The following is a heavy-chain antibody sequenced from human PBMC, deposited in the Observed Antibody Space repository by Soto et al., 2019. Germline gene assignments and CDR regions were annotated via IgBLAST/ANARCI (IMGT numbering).Heavy chain of an antibody. CDR1: GFTFSPYT. CDR2: ISTGGA. Sequence: PGGSLRLSCAASGFTFSPYTMNWVRQAPGKGLEWVSSISTGGAYPDSVRGRFTISRDNAKNSLFLQMNSLRADDTAVYYCARGEYSMDVWGQGTTVTVSS. J-gene: IGHJ6*02. V-gene: IGHV3-21*01. CDR3: ARGEYSMDV.